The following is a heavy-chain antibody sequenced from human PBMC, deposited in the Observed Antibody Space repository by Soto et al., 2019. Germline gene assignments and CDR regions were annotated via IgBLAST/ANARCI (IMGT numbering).Heavy chain of an antibody. Sequence: SETLSLTCTVSGDSMSSNYWTWIRQSPGKGLEWIGYIYYTGSTKYNPSLQSRVTISLDTSKNQFSLRLTSVTSADTAVYYCARGGSYGDFFDYWGQGAQVTVSS. D-gene: IGHD4-17*01. CDR1: GDSMSSNY. CDR2: IYYTGST. CDR3: ARGGSYGDFFDY. V-gene: IGHV4-59*01. J-gene: IGHJ4*02.